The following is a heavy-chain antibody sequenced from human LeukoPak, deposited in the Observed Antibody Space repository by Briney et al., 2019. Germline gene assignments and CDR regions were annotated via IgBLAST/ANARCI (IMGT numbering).Heavy chain of an antibody. CDR3: ARTQSQSGSYRYYFGY. D-gene: IGHD1-26*01. J-gene: IGHJ4*02. CDR2: VYYISNT. V-gene: IGHV4-61*08. Sequence: SETLSLTCTVSGASVGSAGYYWSWIRQPPGGGLEWIGYVYYISNTNYNPPLKSRVTMSVDPSKNQFSLKLNSVTAADTAVYYCARTQSQSGSYRYYFGYWGQGTLVTVSS. CDR1: GASVGSAGYY.